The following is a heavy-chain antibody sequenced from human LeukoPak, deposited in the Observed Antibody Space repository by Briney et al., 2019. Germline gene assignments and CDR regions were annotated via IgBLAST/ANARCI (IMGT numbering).Heavy chain of an antibody. J-gene: IGHJ4*02. CDR3: ARGLGDYYDTSGYEYYFDY. CDR2: IYTTGST. Sequence: PSETLSLTCTVSGASITTYYWSWIRQPAGKGLEWIGRIYTTGSTNYNPSLKSRVTMSLDTSKNQFSLKLSSVTAADTAVYYCARGLGDYYDTSGYEYYFDYWGQGTLVTVSS. D-gene: IGHD3-22*01. CDR1: GASITTYY. V-gene: IGHV4-4*07.